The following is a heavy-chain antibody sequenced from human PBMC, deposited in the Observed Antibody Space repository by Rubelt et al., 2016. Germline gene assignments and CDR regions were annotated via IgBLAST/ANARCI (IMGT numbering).Heavy chain of an antibody. CDR2: IHYSGRT. J-gene: IGHJ1*01. CDR3: AYSSGYYDEYFQH. Sequence: QLHLQESGPGLVKPSETLSLTCTVYGISISSSRYCWGWIRQPPGKGLEWIGSIHYSGRTYYNPSFKSRVIMSVDTSKNQFSLKLCSVTAADTAVYYCAYSSGYYDEYFQHWGQGTLVTVSS. V-gene: IGHV4-39*07. CDR1: GISISSSRYC. D-gene: IGHD3-22*01.